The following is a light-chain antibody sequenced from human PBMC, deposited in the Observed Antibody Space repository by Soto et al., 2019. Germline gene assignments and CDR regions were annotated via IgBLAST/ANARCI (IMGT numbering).Light chain of an antibody. J-gene: IGKJ2*01. CDR3: KQYGTSPPLYT. V-gene: IGKV3-20*01. Sequence: EIVLTQSPGTLSLSPGEGATLSCRASQSVNSRYLAWYQQQPGQAPRLLIYGASSRATGIPERFSGGASGTDFTFTLSRLEPEAFAVDYYKQYGTSPPLYTFGQGTKLEIK. CDR2: GAS. CDR1: QSVNSRY.